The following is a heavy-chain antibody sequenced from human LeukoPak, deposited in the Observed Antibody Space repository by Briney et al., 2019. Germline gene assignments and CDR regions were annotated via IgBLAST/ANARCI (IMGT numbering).Heavy chain of an antibody. V-gene: IGHV3-23*01. Sequence: GGSLRLSCAASRFTFDDYAMLWLRQAPGKGLEWVSAISGSGGSTYYADSVKGRFTISRDNSKNTLYLQMNSLRAEDTAVYYCAKARNFDWLFGFDYWGQGTLVTVSS. J-gene: IGHJ4*02. CDR2: ISGSGGST. D-gene: IGHD3-9*01. CDR1: RFTFDDYA. CDR3: AKARNFDWLFGFDY.